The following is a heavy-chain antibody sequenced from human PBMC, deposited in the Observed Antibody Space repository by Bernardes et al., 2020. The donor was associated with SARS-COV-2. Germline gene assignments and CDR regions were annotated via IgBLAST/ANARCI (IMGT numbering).Heavy chain of an antibody. CDR3: ARLSDYNFWTGTDGYFDL. CDR1: GASITNANYY. CDR2: IYYSGRT. D-gene: IGHD3-3*01. V-gene: IGHV4-39*01. Sequence: SETLSLTCTVSGASITNANYYWVWIRQPPGKGLEWFGNIYYSGRTYYNPSLKGRLTMAVDTSKNRFSLRLSSVTAADTAVYYCARLSDYNFWTGTDGYFDLWGRGTLVTVS. J-gene: IGHJ2*01.